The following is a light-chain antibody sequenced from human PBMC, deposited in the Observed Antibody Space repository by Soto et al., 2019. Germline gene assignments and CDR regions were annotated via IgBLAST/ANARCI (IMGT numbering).Light chain of an antibody. CDR2: DAS. V-gene: IGKV1-5*01. J-gene: IGKJ4*01. Sequence: IQMTQSPSTLSASVGDRVTITCRVSQSVSSWLAWYQQKPGKAPKLLIYDASNLETGVPSRFSGSGSGTEFTFTISSLQPEDIATYFCQQYASLPLTFGGGTKVDI. CDR3: QQYASLPLT. CDR1: QSVSSW.